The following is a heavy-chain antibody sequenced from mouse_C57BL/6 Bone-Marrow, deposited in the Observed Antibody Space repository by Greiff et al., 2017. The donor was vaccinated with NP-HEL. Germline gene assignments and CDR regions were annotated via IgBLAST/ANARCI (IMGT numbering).Heavy chain of an antibody. CDR2: ISNGGGST. Sequence: EVQVVESGGGLVQPGGSLKLSCAASGFTFSDYYMYWVRQTPEKRLEWVAYISNGGGSTYYPDTVKGRFTISRDNAKNTLYLQMSRLKSEDTAMYYCARQDLLWSPYAMGYWGQGASVTVSS. D-gene: IGHD2-1*01. CDR3: ARQDLLWSPYAMGY. V-gene: IGHV5-12*01. CDR1: GFTFSDYY. J-gene: IGHJ4*01.